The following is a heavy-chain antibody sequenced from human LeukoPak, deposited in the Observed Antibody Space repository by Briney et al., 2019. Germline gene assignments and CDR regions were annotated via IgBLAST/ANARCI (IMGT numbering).Heavy chain of an antibody. D-gene: IGHD2-15*01. Sequence: GGSLSLSCAASGFTFSSCAMSWVRQAPGKGLEWVSSISGNGGYTYYADSVKGRFTISRDNSKNTLYLQMNSLRAEDTAVYYCAKDVCSGGSCYPDAFDIWGQGTMVTVSS. CDR3: AKDVCSGGSCYPDAFDI. J-gene: IGHJ3*02. CDR2: ISGNGGYT. CDR1: GFTFSSCA. V-gene: IGHV3-23*01.